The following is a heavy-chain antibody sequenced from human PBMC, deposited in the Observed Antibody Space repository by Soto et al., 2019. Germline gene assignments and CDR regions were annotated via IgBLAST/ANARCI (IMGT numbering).Heavy chain of an antibody. D-gene: IGHD3-22*01. J-gene: IGHJ5*02. CDR2: IIPIFGTA. CDR3: ARDRGPSSGYYPYWFDP. V-gene: IGHV1-69*12. Sequence: QVQLVQSGAVVKKPGSSVKVSCKDSGGTFSSYAISWVRQAPGQGLEWMGEIIPIFGTANYAQKFQGRVTITADESTSTAYMELSSLRSEDTAVYYCARDRGPSSGYYPYWFDPWGQGTLVTVSS. CDR1: GGTFSSYA.